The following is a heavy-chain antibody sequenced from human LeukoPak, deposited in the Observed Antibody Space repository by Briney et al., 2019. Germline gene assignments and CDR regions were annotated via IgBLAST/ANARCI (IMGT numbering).Heavy chain of an antibody. CDR1: GGSFSGYY. V-gene: IGHV4-34*01. J-gene: IGHJ4*02. CDR2: INHSGST. D-gene: IGHD6-13*01. Sequence: SETLSLTCAVYGGSFSGYYWSWIRQPPGKGLEWIGEINHSGSTNYNPSLKSRVTISVDTSKNQFSLKLSSVTAADTAVYYCARPSTSIAAAGTFDYWGQGTLVTVSS. CDR3: ARPSTSIAAAGTFDY.